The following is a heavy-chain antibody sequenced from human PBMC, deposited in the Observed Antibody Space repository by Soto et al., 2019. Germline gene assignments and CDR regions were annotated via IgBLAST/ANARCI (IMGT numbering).Heavy chain of an antibody. Sequence: ASVKVSCKASGYTFTSYGISWVRQAPGQGLEWMGWISAYNGNTNYAQKLQGRVTMTTDTSTSTAYMELRSLRSDDTAVYYCARDRRLSSSWYLVDYWGQGTLVTVSS. J-gene: IGHJ4*02. CDR3: ARDRRLSSSWYLVDY. CDR1: GYTFTSYG. CDR2: ISAYNGNT. V-gene: IGHV1-18*01. D-gene: IGHD6-13*01.